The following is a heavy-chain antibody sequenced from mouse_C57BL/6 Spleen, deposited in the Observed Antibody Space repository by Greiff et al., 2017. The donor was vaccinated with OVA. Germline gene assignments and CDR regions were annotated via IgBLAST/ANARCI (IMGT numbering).Heavy chain of an antibody. CDR2: IYPGSGST. CDR3: ARLGTAAFDY. J-gene: IGHJ2*01. Sequence: QVQLQQSGAELVKPGASVKMSCKASGYTFTSYWITWVKQRPGQGLEWIGDIYPGSGSTNYNEKFKSKATLTVDTPSSTAYMQLSSLTSEDSAVYYCARLGTAAFDYWGQGTTLTVSS. CDR1: GYTFTSYW. V-gene: IGHV1-55*01. D-gene: IGHD3-3*01.